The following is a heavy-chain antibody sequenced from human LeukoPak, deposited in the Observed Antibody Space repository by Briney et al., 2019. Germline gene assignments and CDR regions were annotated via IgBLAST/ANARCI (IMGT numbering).Heavy chain of an antibody. CDR3: ARHDRGYYFGLDV. CDR2: IYPDDSDT. CDR1: GYDFTIYW. Sequence: GESLKISCKGSGYDFTIYWIAWVRQMPGKGLEWMGIIYPDDSDTRYSPSFQGQVTISADKSISTAYLQWSSLKASDTAMYYCARHDRGYYFGLDVWGQGTTVTVSS. J-gene: IGHJ6*02. V-gene: IGHV5-51*01.